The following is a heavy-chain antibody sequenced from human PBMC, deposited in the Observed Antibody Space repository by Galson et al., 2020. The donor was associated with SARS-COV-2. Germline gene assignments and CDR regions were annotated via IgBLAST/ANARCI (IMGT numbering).Heavy chain of an antibody. J-gene: IGHJ3*01. CDR1: TFTFEHYA. CDR3: VKDIGDYYDPSGYYGAFDL. V-gene: IGHV3-9*01. D-gene: IGHD3-22*01. CDR2: INWNSGSI. Sequence: GGSLRLSCAASTFTFEHYAMHWVRQAPGKGLEWVSGINWNSGSIGYADSVKGRFTISRDNANNSLYLQMNSLRAEDTALYYCVKDIGDYYDPSGYYGAFDLWGQGTLVTVS.